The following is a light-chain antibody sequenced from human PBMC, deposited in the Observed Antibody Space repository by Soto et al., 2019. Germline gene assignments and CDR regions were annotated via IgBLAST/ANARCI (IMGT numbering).Light chain of an antibody. CDR3: QQDYNLPWT. CDR2: DAY. Sequence: EVVLTQSPVTLSLSPGERATLSCRASQSFRGLLAWYQQKPGQAPRLLIYDAYNRATGIPPRFSGSGSGTDFTLTISSLEPEDSAVYYCQQDYNLPWTFGQGTKVEIK. J-gene: IGKJ1*01. V-gene: IGKV3-11*01. CDR1: QSFRGL.